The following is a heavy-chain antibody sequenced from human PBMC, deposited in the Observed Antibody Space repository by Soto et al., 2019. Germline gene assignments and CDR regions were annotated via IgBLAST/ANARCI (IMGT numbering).Heavy chain of an antibody. D-gene: IGHD2-15*01. CDR3: ANSEGSLPSSDP. Sequence: QVQLVESVGGVVQPGRSLRLSCAASGFTFSSYGMHWVREAPGKGLEWVEVISYDGSNKYYADSVKGRFTISRDNSKNTLYLQMNSLRAEDTAVYYCANSEGSLPSSDPGGQGTLFTVAS. J-gene: IGHJ5*02. CDR2: ISYDGSNK. V-gene: IGHV3-30*18. CDR1: GFTFSSYG.